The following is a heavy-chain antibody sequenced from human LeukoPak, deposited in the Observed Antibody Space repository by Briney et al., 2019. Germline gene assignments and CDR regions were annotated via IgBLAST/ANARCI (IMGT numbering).Heavy chain of an antibody. CDR1: GFTFSSYA. D-gene: IGHD3-3*01. V-gene: IGHV3-30-3*01. CDR2: ISYDGSNK. Sequence: PGRSLRLSCAASGFTFSSYAMHWVRQAPGKGLEWVAVISYDGSNKYYADSVKGRFTISRDNSKNTLYLQMNSLRAEDTAVYYCARGLLRFLEWLLYRHFDYWGQGTLVTVSS. J-gene: IGHJ4*02. CDR3: ARGLLRFLEWLLYRHFDY.